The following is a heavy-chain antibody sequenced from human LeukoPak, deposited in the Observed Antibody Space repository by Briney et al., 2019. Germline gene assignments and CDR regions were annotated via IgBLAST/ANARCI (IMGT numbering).Heavy chain of an antibody. CDR3: ARDTRPLTGHGLGY. CDR2: INWNGGST. J-gene: IGHJ4*02. D-gene: IGHD3-9*01. V-gene: IGHV3-20*04. Sequence: VGSLRLSCAASGFTFDDYGMSWVRQAPGKGLDWVSGINWNGGSTGYADSVKGRFTISRDNPKNSLYLQMNSLRAEDTALYYCARDTRPLTGHGLGYWGQGTLVTVSS. CDR1: GFTFDDYG.